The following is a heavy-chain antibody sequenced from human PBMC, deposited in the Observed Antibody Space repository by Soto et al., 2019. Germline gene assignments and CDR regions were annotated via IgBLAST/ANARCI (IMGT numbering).Heavy chain of an antibody. CDR2: ISSSSSTI. J-gene: IGHJ4*02. V-gene: IGHV3-48*04. Sequence: PGGSLRLSCAASGLTFSSYSMNWVRQAPGKGLEWVSYISSSSSTIYYADSVKGRFTVSRENAKNTLYLEMNSLRAEDTAVYFCARDRDTYGHGFFDYWGQGALVTVSS. CDR1: GLTFSSYS. CDR3: ARDRDTYGHGFFDY. D-gene: IGHD5-18*01.